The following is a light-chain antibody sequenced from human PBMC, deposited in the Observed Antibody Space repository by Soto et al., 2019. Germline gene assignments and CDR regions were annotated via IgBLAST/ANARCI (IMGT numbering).Light chain of an antibody. Sequence: IQMTQAPSSLSASVGDRVTITXXASQSIRSYLNCYQQKPGKAPNLLIYAASGLQTGVPSRFSGSGSGTDFTLSISSLQREDFATYYCQQSYIPPPGTSAQPAKV. CDR2: AAS. CDR1: QSIRSY. J-gene: IGKJ1*01. V-gene: IGKV1-39*01. CDR3: QQSYIPPPGT.